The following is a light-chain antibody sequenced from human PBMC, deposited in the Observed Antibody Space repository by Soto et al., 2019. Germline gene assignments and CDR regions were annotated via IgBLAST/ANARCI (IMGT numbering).Light chain of an antibody. Sequence: EIVLTQSPGTLSLSPGERATLSCRASQSFGSSNLVWYQQKPGQAPRLLIYGASSRATGIPDRFSGSGSGTDFTLTISGLEPEDFAVYYCQQYGRSPFTFGPGTKVDIK. V-gene: IGKV3-20*01. CDR2: GAS. J-gene: IGKJ3*01. CDR1: QSFGSSN. CDR3: QQYGRSPFT.